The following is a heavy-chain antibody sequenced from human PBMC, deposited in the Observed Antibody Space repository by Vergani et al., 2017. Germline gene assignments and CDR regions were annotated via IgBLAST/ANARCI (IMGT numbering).Heavy chain of an antibody. J-gene: IGHJ4*02. Sequence: EVRVVESGGTLVKPGGSLSLSCAASGSHLSPAWMSWVRQVTGKGLEWVGRFEALADGGRITYGAPVKGRFSLSRDDSENRFYLNMNSLKVEDTGIYYCTADLYLSSGYCCDYWGPGTLVTVSA. D-gene: IGHD3-22*01. V-gene: IGHV3-15*02. CDR3: TADLYLSSGYCCDY. CDR2: FEALADGGRI. CDR1: GSHLSPAW.